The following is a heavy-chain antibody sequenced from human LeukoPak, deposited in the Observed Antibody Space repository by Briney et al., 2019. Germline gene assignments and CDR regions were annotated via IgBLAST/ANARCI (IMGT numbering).Heavy chain of an antibody. CDR3: ARFKHWFDP. CDR2: INHSGST. V-gene: IGHV4-34*01. J-gene: IGHJ5*02. Sequence: SETLSLTCAVYGGSFSGYYWSWIRQPPGQGLEWIGEINHSGSTNYNPSFKSRVTISVDTSKSQFSLKLSSVTAADTAVYYCARFKHWFDPWGQGTLVTVSS. CDR1: GGSFSGYY.